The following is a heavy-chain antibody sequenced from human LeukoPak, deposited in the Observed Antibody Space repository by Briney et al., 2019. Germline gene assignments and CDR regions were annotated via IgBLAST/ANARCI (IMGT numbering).Heavy chain of an antibody. V-gene: IGHV1-18*01. CDR3: ARNDYEKSSGFEHYFDD. Sequence: ASVKVSCKTSGYTFTTYGITWMRQAPGQGLEWMGWISPYNGDTNYAQQFQGRLTMTTDTPTTTAYMELRSLTSGDPALYYCARNDYEKSSGFEHYFDDWGRGTLVTVSS. D-gene: IGHD3-22*01. CDR1: GYTFTTYG. CDR2: ISPYNGDT. J-gene: IGHJ4*02.